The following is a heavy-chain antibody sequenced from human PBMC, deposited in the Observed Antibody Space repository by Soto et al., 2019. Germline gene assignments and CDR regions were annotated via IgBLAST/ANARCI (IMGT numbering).Heavy chain of an antibody. V-gene: IGHV1-69*01. CDR3: ARVSEVIAAAGTPPWYFYL. Sequence: QVQLVQSGAEVKQPGSSVKVSCKASGGTFSSYAISWVRQAPGQGLEWMGGIIPIFGTANYAQKFQGRFTITADESTSTAYVELSSLRAEDTAVYYCARVSEVIAAAGTPPWYFYLWGRGTLFTVAS. CDR2: IIPIFGTA. CDR1: GGTFSSYA. D-gene: IGHD6-13*01. J-gene: IGHJ2*01.